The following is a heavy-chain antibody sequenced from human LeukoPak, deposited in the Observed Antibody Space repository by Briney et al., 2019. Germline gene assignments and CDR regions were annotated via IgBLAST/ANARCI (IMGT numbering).Heavy chain of an antibody. CDR3: ARVLRYSGDWFDP. V-gene: IGHV4-39*07. J-gene: IGHJ5*02. CDR2: IYYSGNT. CDR1: GGSISSSSHY. D-gene: IGHD1-1*01. Sequence: MASEALSLTCTVSGGSISSSSHYWGWIRQPPGKGLEWIGSIYYSGNTYYNPSLKSRVTMSVDTSKNQFSLKLSSVTAADTAVYYCARVLRYSGDWFDPWGQGTLVTVSS.